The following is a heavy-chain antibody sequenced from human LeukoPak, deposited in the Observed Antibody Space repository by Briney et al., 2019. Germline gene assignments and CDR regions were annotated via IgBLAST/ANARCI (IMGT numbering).Heavy chain of an antibody. D-gene: IGHD6-6*01. CDR3: ARTVPYYGSTWRYAF. J-gene: IGHJ4*02. V-gene: IGHV3-74*01. CDR1: GFPFSSYW. Sequence: QAGGSLTLSCAASGFPFSSYWLNWVRQPPGKGLVWVSRINHDESSISYPQSVKGQSTIPIDNAKNTLYLQMNSLRAEDTAVYFCARTVPYYGSTWRYAFWGEGGLVGVSP. CDR2: INHDESSI.